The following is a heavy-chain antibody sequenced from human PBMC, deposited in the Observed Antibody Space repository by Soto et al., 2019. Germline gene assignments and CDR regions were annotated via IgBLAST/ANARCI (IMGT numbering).Heavy chain of an antibody. CDR2: IIPIFGTA. CDR1: GGTFSSYA. V-gene: IGHV1-69*06. J-gene: IGHJ4*02. CDR3: ASPILNYDSSGYYAYYFDY. Sequence: SVTVACKASGGTFSSYAISWVRQAPGQGLEWMGGIIPIFGTASYAQKFQGRVTITADKSTSTAYMELSSLRSEDTAVYYCASPILNYDSSGYYAYYFDYWGQGTLVTVSS. D-gene: IGHD3-22*01.